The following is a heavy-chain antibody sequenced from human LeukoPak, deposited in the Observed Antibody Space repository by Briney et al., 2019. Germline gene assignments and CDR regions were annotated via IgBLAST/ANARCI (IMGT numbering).Heavy chain of an antibody. CDR3: AREASTGYSIYY. V-gene: IGHV4-30-2*01. J-gene: IGHJ4*02. CDR1: GGSISSGNYY. Sequence: SETLSLTCIVSGGSISSGNYYWSWIRQPPGKGLEWIGYMYHSGTTYYNPSLKSRVTISVDRSKNQFSLRLSSVTAADTAVYYCAREASTGYSIYYWGQGTLVTVSS. D-gene: IGHD3-9*01. CDR2: MYHSGTT.